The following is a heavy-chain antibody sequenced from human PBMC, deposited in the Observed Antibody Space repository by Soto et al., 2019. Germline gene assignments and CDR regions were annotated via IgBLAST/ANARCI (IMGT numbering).Heavy chain of an antibody. V-gene: IGHV3-48*02. D-gene: IGHD6-19*01. J-gene: IGHJ5*02. Sequence: GGSLGLSCAASGFTFSSYSMNWVRQAPGKGLEWVSYISSSSSTIYYADSVKGRFTISRDNAKNSLYLQMNSLRDEDTAVYYCARERAVGIAVALNWFDPWGQGTLVTVSS. CDR2: ISSSSSTI. CDR1: GFTFSSYS. CDR3: ARERAVGIAVALNWFDP.